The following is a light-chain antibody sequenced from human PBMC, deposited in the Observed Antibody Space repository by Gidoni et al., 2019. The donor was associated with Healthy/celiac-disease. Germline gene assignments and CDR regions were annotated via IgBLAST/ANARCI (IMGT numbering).Light chain of an antibody. CDR1: QSVSRSY. Sequence: EIVLTQSPGTLSLSPGERATLSCRASQSVSRSYLAWYKQKPGQAPRLLIDGASSRATGIPDRFSGSGSGTDFTLTISRLEPEDFAVYYCQQYGSSPLTFGPGTKVDIK. CDR2: GAS. V-gene: IGKV3-20*01. CDR3: QQYGSSPLT. J-gene: IGKJ3*01.